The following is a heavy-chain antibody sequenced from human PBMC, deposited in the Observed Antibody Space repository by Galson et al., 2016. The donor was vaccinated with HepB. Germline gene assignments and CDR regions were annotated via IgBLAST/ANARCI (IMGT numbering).Heavy chain of an antibody. CDR1: GFTFSNYA. V-gene: IGHV3-23*01. CDR2: ITGNGGST. J-gene: IGHJ3*01. D-gene: IGHD6-19*01. CDR3: AKDRVYPGGWYDSFDV. Sequence: SLRLSCAASGFTFSNYAVSWVRQAPGKGLEWVSDITGNGGSTYYAHSVKGRFTISRDNSKNTVYLQMNSLRAGDTAVYYCAKDRVYPGGWYDSFDVWGQGTLVTVSS.